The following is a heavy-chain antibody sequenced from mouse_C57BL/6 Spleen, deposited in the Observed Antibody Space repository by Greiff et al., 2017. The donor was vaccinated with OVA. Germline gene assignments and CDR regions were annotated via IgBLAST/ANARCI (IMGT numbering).Heavy chain of an antibody. CDR2: IHPSDSDT. V-gene: IGHV1-74*01. J-gene: IGHJ3*01. Sequence: QVQLQQSGAELVKPGASVKVSCKASGYTFTSYWMHWVKQRPGQGLEWIGRIHPSDSDTNYNQKFKGKATLTVDKSSSTAYMQLSSLTSEDSAVYYCAMGGDYDWFAYWGQGTLVTVSA. D-gene: IGHD2-4*01. CDR3: AMGGDYDWFAY. CDR1: GYTFTSYW.